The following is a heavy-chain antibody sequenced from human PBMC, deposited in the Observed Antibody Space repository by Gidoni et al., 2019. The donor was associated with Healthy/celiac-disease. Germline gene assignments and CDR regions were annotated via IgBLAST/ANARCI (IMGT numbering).Heavy chain of an antibody. D-gene: IGHD2-2*02. CDR2: INHSGST. J-gene: IGHJ6*02. CDR1: GGSFSGSY. CDR3: ARAVYCSSTSCYRGRGYYYYYGMDV. V-gene: IGHV4-34*01. Sequence: QVPLQQWGAGLLKPSETLSLTCAVYGGSFSGSYWSWIRQPPGKGLEWIGEINHSGSTNYNPSLKSRVTISADTSKNQFSLKLSSVTAADTAVYYCARAVYCSSTSCYRGRGYYYYYGMDVWGQGTTVTVSS.